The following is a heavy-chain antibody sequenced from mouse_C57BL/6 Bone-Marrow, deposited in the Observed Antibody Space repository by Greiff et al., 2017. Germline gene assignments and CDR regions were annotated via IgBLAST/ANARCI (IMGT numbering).Heavy chain of an antibody. D-gene: IGHD2-14*01. J-gene: IGHJ1*03. CDR1: GYTFTDYY. V-gene: IGHV1-26*01. CDR3: AREDRYIYWYFDV. CDR2: INPNNGGT. Sequence: VQLQQSGPELVKPGASVKISCKASGYTFTDYYMNWVKQSHGKSLEWIGDINPNNGGTSYNQKFKGKATLTVDKSYSTAYMELRSLTSVDSAVYCCAREDRYIYWYFDVWGTGTTVTVTS.